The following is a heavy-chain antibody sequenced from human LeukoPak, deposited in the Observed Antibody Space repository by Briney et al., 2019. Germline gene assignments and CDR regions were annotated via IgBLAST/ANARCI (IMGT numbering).Heavy chain of an antibody. J-gene: IGHJ4*02. CDR1: GFTLDDYA. CDR3: AKTGIAAAGIIANYFDY. Sequence: GRSLRLSCAASGFTLDDYAMHWVRQAPGKGLEWVSGISWNSGSIGYADSVKGRLTISRDNAKNSLYLQMNSLRAEDTALYYCAKTGIAAAGIIANYFDYWGQGTLVTVSS. CDR2: ISWNSGSI. V-gene: IGHV3-9*01. D-gene: IGHD6-13*01.